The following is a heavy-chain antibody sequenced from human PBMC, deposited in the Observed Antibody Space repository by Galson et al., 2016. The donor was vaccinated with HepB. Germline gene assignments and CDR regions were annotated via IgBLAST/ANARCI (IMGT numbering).Heavy chain of an antibody. CDR3: ARAPHGLDV. Sequence: SLRLSCAASGFTFRDYAMHWVRQAPGKGLEWVAAISYHGINQYHTDSVKGRFTISRDLSKNTLFLQMNSLRAEDTAIYYCARAPHGLDVWGQGTTVTVSS. J-gene: IGHJ6*02. CDR2: ISYHGINQ. V-gene: IGHV3-30*04. CDR1: GFTFRDYA.